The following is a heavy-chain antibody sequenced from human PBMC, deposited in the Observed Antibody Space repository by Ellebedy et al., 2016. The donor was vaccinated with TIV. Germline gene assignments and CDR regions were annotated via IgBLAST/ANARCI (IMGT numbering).Heavy chain of an antibody. CDR3: ARSLAGYGYIDS. Sequence: GGSLRLSCKASGYNFATYWIGWLRQTPGKGLEWMGIIFPLDSDTRYSPSFQGQVTISADRTLNTAYLQWSSLRASDIAMYYCARSLAGYGYIDSWGQGTLVNVSS. V-gene: IGHV5-51*01. CDR1: GYNFATYW. D-gene: IGHD5-12*01. CDR2: IFPLDSDT. J-gene: IGHJ4*02.